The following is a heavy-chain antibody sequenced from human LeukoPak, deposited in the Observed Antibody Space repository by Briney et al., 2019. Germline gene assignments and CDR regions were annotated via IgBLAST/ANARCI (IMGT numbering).Heavy chain of an antibody. D-gene: IGHD3-10*01. CDR1: GVSISSSYSY. J-gene: IGHJ5*02. V-gene: IGHV4-39*01. Sequence: SETLSLTCTVSGVSISSSYSYWGWIRQPPGMGLEWIGSIYYTGNTYYNASLKSQVSISIDTSANQFSLKLNSVTAADAAVYYCARPIRSRDNNWFDPWGQGILVTVSS. CDR3: ARPIRSRDNNWFDP. CDR2: IYYTGNT.